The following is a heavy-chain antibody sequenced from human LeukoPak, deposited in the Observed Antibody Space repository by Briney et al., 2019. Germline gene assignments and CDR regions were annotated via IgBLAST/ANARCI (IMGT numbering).Heavy chain of an antibody. V-gene: IGHV3-30*02. CDR1: GFTFSSYG. D-gene: IGHD2-21*01. CDR3: AKDDVAANCYYYMDV. J-gene: IGHJ6*03. Sequence: GGSLRLSCAASGFTFSSYGMHWVRQAPGKGLEWVAFIRYDGSNKYYADSVKGRFTISRDNSKHTLYMQMNSLRAEDTAVYYCAKDDVAANCYYYMDVWGKGTTVTISS. CDR2: IRYDGSNK.